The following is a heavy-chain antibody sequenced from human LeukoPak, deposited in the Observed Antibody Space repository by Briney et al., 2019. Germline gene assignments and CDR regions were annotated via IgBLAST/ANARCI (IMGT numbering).Heavy chain of an antibody. CDR2: INPKRGDT. V-gene: IGHV1-2*02. Sequence: ASVKVSCKASGYTFTGYYMHWVRQAPGQGLEWMGWINPKRGDTNYAQKFQGRVTMTRDTSISTVYMELSRLRSDDTAVYYCASGRTIFYDYMDVWGKGTTVTISS. CDR1: GYTFTGYY. D-gene: IGHD3-3*02. CDR3: ASGRTIFYDYMDV. J-gene: IGHJ6*03.